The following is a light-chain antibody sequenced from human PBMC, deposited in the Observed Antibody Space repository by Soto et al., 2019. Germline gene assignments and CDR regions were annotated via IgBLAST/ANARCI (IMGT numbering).Light chain of an antibody. CDR1: SSDVGSYNR. J-gene: IGLJ2*01. CDR2: EVS. V-gene: IGLV2-18*02. CDR3: SSYTSSSNLDVV. Sequence: QSALTQPPSVSGSPGQSVTISCTGSSSDVGSYNRVSWYQQPPGTAPKLMIYEVSNRPSGVPDRFSGSKSGNTASLTISGLQADDEADYYCSSYTSSSNLDVVFGGGTKVTVL.